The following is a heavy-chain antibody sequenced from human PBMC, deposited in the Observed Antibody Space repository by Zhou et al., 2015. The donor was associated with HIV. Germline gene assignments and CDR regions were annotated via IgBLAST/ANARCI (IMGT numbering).Heavy chain of an antibody. CDR3: ARRWFGELSYFDY. V-gene: IGHV1-69*06. D-gene: IGHD3-10*01. CDR1: GATFGYYA. Sequence: QVQLVQSGAEVKKPGSSVKVSCLASGATFGYYAISWVRQAPGQGLEWMGGIIPVFGTANYAQKFQGRVSITADRSTSTAYMELSSLRSEDTAVYYCARRWFGELSYFDYWGQGTLVTVSS. J-gene: IGHJ4*02. CDR2: IIPVFGTA.